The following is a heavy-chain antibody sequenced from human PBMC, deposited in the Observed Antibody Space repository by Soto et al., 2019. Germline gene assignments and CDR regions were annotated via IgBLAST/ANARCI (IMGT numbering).Heavy chain of an antibody. V-gene: IGHV3-23*01. CDR3: AHTHTVYDYPPFDH. J-gene: IGHJ4*02. CDR2: LGGSGRAS. Sequence: QAPGKALEWASVLGGSGRASYSADSVKVRLTISTENSNNTLYLQLNSLRADDTDLSYCAHTHTVYDYPPFDHWGQGTPVSV. D-gene: IGHD5-12*01.